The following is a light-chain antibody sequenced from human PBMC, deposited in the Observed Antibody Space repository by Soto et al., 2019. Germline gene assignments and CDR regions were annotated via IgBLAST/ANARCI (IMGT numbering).Light chain of an antibody. J-gene: IGLJ3*02. CDR1: SSDVGGYNY. V-gene: IGLV2-8*01. Sequence: QSALTQPPSASGSPGQSVTISCTGTSSDVGGYNYVSWYQQYPGKVPKLMIYEVTKRPSGVPDRFSGSKSGNTASLTVSGLQAEDEAVYYCSSYAGSNILVFGGGTKVTVL. CDR2: EVT. CDR3: SSYAGSNILV.